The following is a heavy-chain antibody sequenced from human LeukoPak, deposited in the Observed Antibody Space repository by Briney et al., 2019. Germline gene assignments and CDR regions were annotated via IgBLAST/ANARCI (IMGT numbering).Heavy chain of an antibody. CDR1: GFSFSTYW. CDR3: ARDGQYYYDSSGQR. V-gene: IGHV3-7*03. Sequence: SGGSLRLSCAASGFSFSTYWMSWVRQAPGKGLEWVANIKRDGSEKYYVDSVKGRFIISRDNAKNSLYLQMNSLRAEDTAVYYCARDGQYYYDSSGQRWGQGTLVTVSS. J-gene: IGHJ4*02. D-gene: IGHD3-22*01. CDR2: IKRDGSEK.